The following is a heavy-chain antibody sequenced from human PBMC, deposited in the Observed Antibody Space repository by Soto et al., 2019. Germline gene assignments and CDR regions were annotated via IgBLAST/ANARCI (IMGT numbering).Heavy chain of an antibody. Sequence: EVQLVESGGGLVQPGGSLRLSCAASGFTFSSYWMSWVRQAPGKGLEWVANIKQDGSEKYYVDSVKGRFTISRDNAKNLLYLQMNSLRAEDTAVYYCARDTRGSTGTWRYWGQGTLVTVSS. D-gene: IGHD1-1*01. V-gene: IGHV3-7*03. CDR2: IKQDGSEK. CDR3: ARDTRGSTGTWRY. CDR1: GFTFSSYW. J-gene: IGHJ4*02.